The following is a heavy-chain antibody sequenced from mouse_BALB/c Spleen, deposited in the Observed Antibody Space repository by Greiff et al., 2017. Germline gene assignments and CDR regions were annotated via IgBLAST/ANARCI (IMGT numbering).Heavy chain of an antibody. CDR1: GYSITSGYY. V-gene: IGHV3-6*02. CDR2: ISYDGSN. J-gene: IGHJ2*01. CDR3: ACANREDFDY. Sequence: EVQLQESGPGLVKPSQSLSLTCSVTGYSITSGYYWNWIRQFPGNKLEWMGYISYDGSNNYNPSLKNRISITRDTSKNQFFLKLNSVTTEDTATYDCACANREDFDYWGEGTALTVSS.